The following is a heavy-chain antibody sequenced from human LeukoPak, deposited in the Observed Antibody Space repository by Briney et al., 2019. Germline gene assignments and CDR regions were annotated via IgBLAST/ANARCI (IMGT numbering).Heavy chain of an antibody. J-gene: IGHJ4*02. CDR1: GVAVSGYW. CDR3: ARDPKYGDLDY. Sequence: PGGSLRLSCAAFGVAVSGYWMNWVRQAPGKGLVWVARINSDGSSTSHADPVKGRFTISRDNAKNTLYLQMNSLRVDDTAVYYCARDPKYGDLDYWGLGTLVTVSS. V-gene: IGHV3-74*01. D-gene: IGHD4-17*01. CDR2: INSDGSST.